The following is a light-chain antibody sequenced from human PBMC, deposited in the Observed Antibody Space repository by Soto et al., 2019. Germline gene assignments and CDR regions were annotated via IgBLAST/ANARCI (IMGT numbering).Light chain of an antibody. Sequence: DIQLTQSPSTLSASVGDRVTITCRASQTVNTCLAWYHQKPGKAPKLLIYDASTLETRVPSRFSGSVSGTEFTLTISRLQPDDFATYYCQQCDNYPLTFGGGTNVEIK. CDR1: QTVNTC. V-gene: IGKV1-5*01. J-gene: IGKJ4*01. CDR3: QQCDNYPLT. CDR2: DAS.